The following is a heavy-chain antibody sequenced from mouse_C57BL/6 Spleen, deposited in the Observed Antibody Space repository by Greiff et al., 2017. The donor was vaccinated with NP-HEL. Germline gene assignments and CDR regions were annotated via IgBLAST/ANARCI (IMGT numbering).Heavy chain of an antibody. CDR1: GYSITSGYY. D-gene: IGHD2-3*01. V-gene: IGHV3-6*01. Sequence: EVQVVESGPGLVKPSQSLSLTCSVTGYSITSGYYWNWIRQFPGNKLEWMGYISYDGSNNYNPSLKNRISITRDTSKNQFFLKLNSVTTEDTATYYCARLYDGYSDWYFDVWGTGTTVTVSS. J-gene: IGHJ1*03. CDR2: ISYDGSN. CDR3: ARLYDGYSDWYFDV.